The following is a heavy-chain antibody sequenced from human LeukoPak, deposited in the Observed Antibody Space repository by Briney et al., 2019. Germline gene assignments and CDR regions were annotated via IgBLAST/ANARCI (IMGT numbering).Heavy chain of an antibody. Sequence: SQTLSLTCAISGDSVSSNNIGWNWIRQSPSRDLEWLGRTYYDSKWYSDYAVSVKSRAIINPDTSKNQFFLEMNSVTPEDTAVYYCARASLSAIPGFDYWGQGILVTVSP. V-gene: IGHV6-1*01. CDR1: GDSVSSNNIG. D-gene: IGHD2-2*01. J-gene: IGHJ4*02. CDR3: ARASLSAIPGFDY. CDR2: TYYDSKWYS.